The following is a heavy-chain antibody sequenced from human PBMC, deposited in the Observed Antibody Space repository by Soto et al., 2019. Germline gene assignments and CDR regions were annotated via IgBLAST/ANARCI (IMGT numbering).Heavy chain of an antibody. D-gene: IGHD3-22*01. Sequence: SVKVSCKASGFTFTSSAVQWVRQARGQRLEWIGWIVVGSGNTNYAQKFQERVTITRDMSTSTAYMELSSLRSEDTAVYYCAAEAYDSSGYFMRRLDYWGQGTLVTVSS. J-gene: IGHJ4*02. CDR1: GFTFTSSA. CDR2: IVVGSGNT. V-gene: IGHV1-58*01. CDR3: AAEAYDSSGYFMRRLDY.